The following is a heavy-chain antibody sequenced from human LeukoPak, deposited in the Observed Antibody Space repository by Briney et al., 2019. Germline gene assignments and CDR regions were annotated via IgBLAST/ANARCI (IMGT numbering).Heavy chain of an antibody. Sequence: GESLKISCKGSGYIFTYWIGWVRQMPGKGLEWMGIIYSGDSHTKYSPSFQGRVTISADKSISTAYLQWNSLEASDTAMYYCASARHGDYVWDYWGQGTLVTVSS. CDR3: ASARHGDYVWDY. CDR2: IYSGDSHT. CDR1: GYIFTYW. V-gene: IGHV5-51*01. D-gene: IGHD4-17*01. J-gene: IGHJ4*02.